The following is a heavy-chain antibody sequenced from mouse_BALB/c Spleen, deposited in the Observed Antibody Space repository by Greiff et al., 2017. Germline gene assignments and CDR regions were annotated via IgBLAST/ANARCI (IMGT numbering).Heavy chain of an antibody. CDR2: IDTSDSYT. D-gene: IGHD2-3*01. CDR1: GYTFTDYW. V-gene: IGHV1-69*01. Sequence: VKLQQPGAELVMPGASVKMSCKASGYTFTDYWMHWVKQRPGQGLEWIGAIDTSDSYTSYNQKFKGKATLTVDESSSTAYMQLSSLTSEDSAVYYCARRNDGYYYFDYWGQGTTLTVSS. J-gene: IGHJ2*01. CDR3: ARRNDGYYYFDY.